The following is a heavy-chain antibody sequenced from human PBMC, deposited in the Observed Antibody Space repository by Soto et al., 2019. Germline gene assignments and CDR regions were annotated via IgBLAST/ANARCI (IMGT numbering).Heavy chain of an antibody. D-gene: IGHD6-13*01. CDR3: TRTSAAGKNYYGMDV. Sequence: PSETLSLTCTVSGGSVSSGSYYWSWIRQPPGKGLEWIGYIYYSGSTNYNPSLKSRVTISVDTSKNQFSLKLSSVTAADTAVYYCTRTSAAGKNYYGMDVWGQGTTVTVSS. J-gene: IGHJ6*02. CDR1: GGSVSSGSYY. CDR2: IYYSGST. V-gene: IGHV4-61*01.